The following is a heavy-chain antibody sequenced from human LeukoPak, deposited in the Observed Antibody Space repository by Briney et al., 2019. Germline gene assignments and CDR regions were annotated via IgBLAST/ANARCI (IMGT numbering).Heavy chain of an antibody. J-gene: IGHJ4*02. CDR1: GYTFTSYY. V-gene: IGHV1-46*01. Sequence: GASVKVSCKASGYTFTSYYMHWVRQAPGQGLEWMGIINPSGGSTSYAQKFQGRVTMTRDMSTSTVYMELSSLRSEDTAVYYCARGGGKTGITGSLQDYWGQGTLVTVSS. CDR3: ARGGGKTGITGSLQDY. D-gene: IGHD1-20*01. CDR2: INPSGGST.